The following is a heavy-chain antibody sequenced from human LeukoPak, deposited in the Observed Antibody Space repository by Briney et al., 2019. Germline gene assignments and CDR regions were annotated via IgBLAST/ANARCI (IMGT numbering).Heavy chain of an antibody. D-gene: IGHD2-15*01. J-gene: IGHJ3*02. CDR3: AAVLVAAFDI. CDR1: GGSISSSSYY. CDR2: IYYSGST. Sequence: SETLSLTCTVSGGSISSSSYYWGWIRQPPGKGLEWIGSIYYSGSTYYNPSLKSRVTISVDTSKNQFSLKLSSVTAADTAVYYCAAVLVAAFDIWGQGTMVTVSS. V-gene: IGHV4-39*01.